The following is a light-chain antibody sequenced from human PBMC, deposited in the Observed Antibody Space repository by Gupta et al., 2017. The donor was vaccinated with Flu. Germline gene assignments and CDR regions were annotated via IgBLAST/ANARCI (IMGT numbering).Light chain of an antibody. CDR1: ILAKKF. Sequence: GQTANITCSGDILAKKFTRWFQQKPGQAPILMLERDTERPPEVPERFSGSSAGTTVTLTISGAQVDDEAYYYCYSETEANRGLFGGGTKLTVL. CDR2: RDT. J-gene: IGLJ3*02. CDR3: YSETEANRGL. V-gene: IGLV3-27*01.